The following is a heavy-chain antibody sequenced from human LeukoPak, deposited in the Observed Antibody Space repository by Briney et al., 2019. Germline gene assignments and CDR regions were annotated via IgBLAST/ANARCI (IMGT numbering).Heavy chain of an antibody. CDR1: GYSISSGYY. Sequence: KPSETVSLTCTVSGYSISSGYYWGWIRQPPGKGLEWIGSIYHSGSTYYNPSLKSRVTTSVDTSKNQFSLKLSSVTAADTAVYYCARDQAFLTTFDYWGQGTLVTVSS. J-gene: IGHJ4*02. CDR3: ARDQAFLTTFDY. V-gene: IGHV4-38-2*02. CDR2: IYHSGST. D-gene: IGHD4-11*01.